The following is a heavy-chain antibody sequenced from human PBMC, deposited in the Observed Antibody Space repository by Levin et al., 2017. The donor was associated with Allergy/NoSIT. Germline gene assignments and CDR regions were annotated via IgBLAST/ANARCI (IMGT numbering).Heavy chain of an antibody. Sequence: GESLKISCKGSGYSFTSYWIGWVRQMPGKGLEWMGIIYPGDSDTRYSPSFQGQVTISADKSISTAYLQWSSLKASDTAMYYCARRKIAVAGTGYNWFDPWGQGTLVTVSS. CDR3: ARRKIAVAGTGYNWFDP. V-gene: IGHV5-51*01. D-gene: IGHD6-19*01. CDR2: IYPGDSDT. J-gene: IGHJ5*02. CDR1: GYSFTSYW.